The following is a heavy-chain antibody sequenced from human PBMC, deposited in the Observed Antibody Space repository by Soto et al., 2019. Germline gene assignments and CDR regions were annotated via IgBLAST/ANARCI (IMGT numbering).Heavy chain of an antibody. CDR3: ARELHMYSSSSRAFDI. V-gene: IGHV4-31*03. Sequence: QVQLQESGPGLVKPSQTLSLTCTVSGGSISSGGYYWSWIRQHPGKGLEWIGYIYYSGSTYYNPSIKSRVTISVDTSKNQFSLKLSSVTAADTAVYYCARELHMYSSSSRAFDIWGQGTMVTVSS. CDR2: IYYSGST. D-gene: IGHD6-6*01. CDR1: GGSISSGGYY. J-gene: IGHJ3*02.